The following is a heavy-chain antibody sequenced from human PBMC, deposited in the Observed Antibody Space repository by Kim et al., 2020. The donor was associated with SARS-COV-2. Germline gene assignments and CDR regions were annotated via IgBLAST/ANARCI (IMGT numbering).Heavy chain of an antibody. J-gene: IGHJ6*02. CDR2: IYYSGST. Sequence: SETLSLTCTVSGGSISSRSYYWGWIRQPPGKGLEWIGSIYYSGSTYYNPSLKSRVTISVDTSKNQFSLNLSSVTAADTAVYYCSTPLYSSGWYGMDVWGQGTTVTVSS. CDR3: STPLYSSGWYGMDV. CDR1: GGSISSRSYY. D-gene: IGHD6-19*01. V-gene: IGHV4-39*01.